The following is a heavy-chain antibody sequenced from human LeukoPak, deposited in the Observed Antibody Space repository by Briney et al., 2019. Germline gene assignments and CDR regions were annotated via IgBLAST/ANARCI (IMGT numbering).Heavy chain of an antibody. J-gene: IGHJ6*02. CDR3: ARDYYDSSGYLSGMDV. CDR1: GFTFSNAW. D-gene: IGHD3-22*01. V-gene: IGHV3-74*01. CDR2: INRDGSST. Sequence: PGGSLRLSCAASGFTFSNAWMSWVRQAPGKGLVWVSRINRDGSSTSYADSVKGRFTISRDNAKNALFLHMNSLRAEDTAVYYCARDYYDSSGYLSGMDVWGQGTTVTVSS.